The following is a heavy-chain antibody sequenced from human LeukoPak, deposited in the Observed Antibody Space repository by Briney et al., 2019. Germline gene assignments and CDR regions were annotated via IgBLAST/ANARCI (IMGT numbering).Heavy chain of an antibody. Sequence: PSETLSLTCAVYGGSSSGYYWSWIRQPPGKGLEWIGEINHSGSTNYNPSLKSRVTISVDTSKNQFSLKLSSVTAADTAVYYCARGPLAAAGTFDYWGQGTLVTVSS. D-gene: IGHD6-13*01. CDR2: INHSGST. CDR1: GGSSSGYY. J-gene: IGHJ4*02. V-gene: IGHV4-34*01. CDR3: ARGPLAAAGTFDY.